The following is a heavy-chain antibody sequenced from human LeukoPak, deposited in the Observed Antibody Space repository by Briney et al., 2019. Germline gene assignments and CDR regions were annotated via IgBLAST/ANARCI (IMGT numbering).Heavy chain of an antibody. J-gene: IGHJ4*02. CDR1: GFRFSNYA. D-gene: IGHD2-2*01. Sequence: GALRLSCAASGFRFSNYAMSWVRQAPGKGLGWVSAMGGSGSSTFYADSVKGRFTISRDNSKNTLYLQMNSLRAEDTAVYYCAKGSRVEPVAYCDYWGQGTQVTVSS. CDR3: AKGSRVEPVAYCDY. CDR2: MGGSGSST. V-gene: IGHV3-23*01.